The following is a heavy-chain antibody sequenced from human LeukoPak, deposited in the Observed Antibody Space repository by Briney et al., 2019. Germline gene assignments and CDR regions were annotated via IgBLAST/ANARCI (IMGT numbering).Heavy chain of an antibody. Sequence: GGSLRLSCAASGLTFSSYAMSWVRQAPGKGLEWVSAISGSGGSTYYADSVKGRFTISRDNSKNTLYLQMNSLRAEDTAVYYCAIGVRYFDSPFDPWGQGTLVTVSS. CDR1: GLTFSSYA. J-gene: IGHJ5*02. CDR3: AIGVRYFDSPFDP. D-gene: IGHD3-9*01. V-gene: IGHV3-23*01. CDR2: ISGSGGST.